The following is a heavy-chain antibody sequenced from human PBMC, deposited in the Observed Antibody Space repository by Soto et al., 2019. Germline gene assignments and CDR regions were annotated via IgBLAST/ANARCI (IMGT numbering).Heavy chain of an antibody. CDR3: TKGFYDSSSSYSPFDY. D-gene: IGHD3-22*01. V-gene: IGHV3-23*01. Sequence: GGSLGLSCAASGFTFSSYAMRWVRQAPGKGLEWVSAISGSGGSTYYADSVKGRFTISRDNSKNTLYLQMNSLRAEDTAVYYCTKGFYDSSSSYSPFDYWGQGTQVTVSS. CDR2: ISGSGGST. J-gene: IGHJ4*02. CDR1: GFTFSSYA.